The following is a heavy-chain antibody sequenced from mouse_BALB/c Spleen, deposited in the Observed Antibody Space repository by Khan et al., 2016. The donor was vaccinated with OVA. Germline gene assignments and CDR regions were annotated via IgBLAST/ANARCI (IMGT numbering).Heavy chain of an antibody. D-gene: IGHD2-4*01. CDR1: GYTFTNYG. CDR3: TRRISYFALDY. V-gene: IGHV9-3-1*01. J-gene: IGHJ4*01. CDR2: INTYTGEP. Sequence: QIQLVQSGPELKKPGETVKISCKASGYTFTNYGMNWVKQAPGKSLKWMGWINTYTGEPTYADAFKGRFAFSLETSASTAYLQINNLKNEDTATYCCTRRISYFALDYWGQGTSVTVSS.